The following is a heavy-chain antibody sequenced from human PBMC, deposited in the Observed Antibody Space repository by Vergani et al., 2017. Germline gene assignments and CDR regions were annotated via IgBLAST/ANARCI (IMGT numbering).Heavy chain of an antibody. CDR2: ISSSSSYI. J-gene: IGHJ6*02. V-gene: IGHV3-21*01. CDR3: ARGGDSSGYSGPHYYYGMDV. D-gene: IGHD3-22*01. CDR1: GFTFSSYS. Sequence: EVQLVESGGGLVKPGGSLRLSCAASGFTFSSYSMNWVRQAPGKGLEWVSSISSSSSYIYYADSVKGRFTISRDNAKNSLYRQMNSLRAEDTAVYYCARGGDSSGYSGPHYYYGMDVWGQGTTVTVSS.